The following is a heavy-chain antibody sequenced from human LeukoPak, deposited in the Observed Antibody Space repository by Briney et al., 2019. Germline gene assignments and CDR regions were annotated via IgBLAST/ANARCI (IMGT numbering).Heavy chain of an antibody. CDR1: GYSFTSYW. Sequence: GESLKISCKGSGYSFTSYWIGWVRQMPGKGLEWMGIIYPGDSDTRYSPSFQGQVTISADKSISTAYLQWSSLKASDTAMYYCARHLTLAAMRVYYMDVWGKGTTVTISS. CDR3: ARHLTLAAMRVYYMDV. D-gene: IGHD2-2*01. V-gene: IGHV5-51*01. J-gene: IGHJ6*03. CDR2: IYPGDSDT.